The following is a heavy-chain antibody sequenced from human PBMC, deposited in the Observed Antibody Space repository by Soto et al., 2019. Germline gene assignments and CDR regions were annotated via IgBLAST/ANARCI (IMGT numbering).Heavy chain of an antibody. Sequence: QVQLQQWGAGLLKPSETLSLTCAVYGGSFSGYYWSWIRQPPGKGLEWIGEINHSGSTNYNPSLKSRVTISVDTSKNQCSLKLSSVTAADTAVYYCARQITAGYYYYGMDVWGQGTTVTVSS. CDR2: INHSGST. D-gene: IGHD1-20*01. J-gene: IGHJ6*02. CDR1: GGSFSGYY. V-gene: IGHV4-34*01. CDR3: ARQITAGYYYYGMDV.